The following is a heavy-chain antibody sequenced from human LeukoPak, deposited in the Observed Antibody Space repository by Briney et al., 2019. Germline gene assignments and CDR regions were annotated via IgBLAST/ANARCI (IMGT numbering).Heavy chain of an antibody. D-gene: IGHD1-7*01. CDR1: GYTFTSYD. V-gene: IGHV1-8*03. CDR3: ARGLRVWTGTLYYYYYMDV. J-gene: IGHJ6*03. Sequence: ASVKVSCKASGYTFTSYDINWVRQATGQGREWMGWMNPNSGNTGYAQKFQGRVTITRNTSISTAYMELSSLRSEDTAVYYCARGLRVWTGTLYYYYYMDVRGKGTTVTVSS. CDR2: MNPNSGNT.